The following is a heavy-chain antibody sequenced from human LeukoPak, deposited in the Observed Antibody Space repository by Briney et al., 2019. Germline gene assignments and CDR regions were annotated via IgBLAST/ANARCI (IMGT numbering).Heavy chain of an antibody. Sequence: GRSLRLSCAASGFTFSSYGMHWVRQAPGKGLEWVAGISYDGSNKYYADSVKGRFIISRDNSKNTLYLQMNSLRAEDTAVYYCARAAPYYYDSSGYSAFDSWGQGTMVTVSA. V-gene: IGHV3-30*03. D-gene: IGHD3-22*01. CDR2: ISYDGSNK. J-gene: IGHJ3*02. CDR1: GFTFSSYG. CDR3: ARAAPYYYDSSGYSAFDS.